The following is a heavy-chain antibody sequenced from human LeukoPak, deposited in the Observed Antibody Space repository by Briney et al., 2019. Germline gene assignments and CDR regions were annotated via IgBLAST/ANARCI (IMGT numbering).Heavy chain of an antibody. V-gene: IGHV3-23*01. CDR2: ISGSGGST. J-gene: IGHJ4*02. CDR1: RFTFSSYA. CDR3: ARYRVVVITNKNYYFDY. Sequence: GGSLRLSCAASRFTFSSYAMSWVRQAPGKGLEWVSAISGSGGSTYYADSVKGRFTISRDNSKNTLYLQMNSLRAEDTAVYYCARYRVVVITNKNYYFDYWGQGTLVTVSS. D-gene: IGHD3-22*01.